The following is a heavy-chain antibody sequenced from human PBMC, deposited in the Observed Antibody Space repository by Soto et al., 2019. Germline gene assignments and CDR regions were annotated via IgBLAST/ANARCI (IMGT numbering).Heavy chain of an antibody. D-gene: IGHD2-15*01. CDR3: ANGYCSGGSCYFYY. Sequence: PETFSVACTVSGGSISSYYWSWIRQPPGEVLEWIGYIYYSGSTNYKPSLKSRVTIAVDTSKNQFSLKLSSVAAADRAVYYCANGYCSGGSCYFYYLGQGTLVTDS. CDR1: GGSISSYY. CDR2: IYYSGST. J-gene: IGHJ4*02. V-gene: IGHV4-59*01.